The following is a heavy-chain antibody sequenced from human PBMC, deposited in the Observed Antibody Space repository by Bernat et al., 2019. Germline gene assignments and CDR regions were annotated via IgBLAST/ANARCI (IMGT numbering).Heavy chain of an antibody. J-gene: IGHJ4*01. CDR1: GDSIFSDSAA. V-gene: IGHV6-1*01. D-gene: IGHD1-26*01. Sequence: QVQLQQSGPGLVKPSQTLSLTCAISGDSIFSDSAAWNWIRQSPSRGLAWLGRTYYRSKSKWHNDYSIFVKSRITINPDTSKNQFSLQMNSVTPEDTAVYYCARDSGEIIGFDYWGQGTLVTVSS. CDR2: TYYRSKSKWHN. CDR3: ARDSGEIIGFDY.